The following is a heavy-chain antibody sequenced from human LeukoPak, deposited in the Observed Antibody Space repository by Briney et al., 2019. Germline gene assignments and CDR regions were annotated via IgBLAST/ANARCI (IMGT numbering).Heavy chain of an antibody. J-gene: IGHJ4*02. D-gene: IGHD1-7*01. V-gene: IGHV3-23*01. Sequence: GGSLRLSRAASGFTFSSYAMSWVRQAPGKGLEWVSAISGSGGSTYYADSVKGRFTISRDNSKNTLYLQMNSLRAEDTAVYYCAKDEEGLELRYWGQGTLVTVSS. CDR1: GFTFSSYA. CDR3: AKDEEGLELRY. CDR2: ISGSGGST.